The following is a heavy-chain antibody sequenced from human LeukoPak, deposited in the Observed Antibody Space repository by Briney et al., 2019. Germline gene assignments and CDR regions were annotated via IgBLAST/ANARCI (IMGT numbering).Heavy chain of an antibody. CDR1: GFSFSGSA. V-gene: IGHV3-73*01. Sequence: PGGSLKPSCAASGFSFSGSAMHWVRQASGKGLEWVGRIRSKANSYATGYAASVKGRFTISRDDSKNTAYLQMNSLKTEDTAVYYCTGTWYDNSGWYWFDPWGQGTLVTVSS. D-gene: IGHD6-19*01. CDR2: IRSKANSYAT. J-gene: IGHJ5*02. CDR3: TGTWYDNSGWYWFDP.